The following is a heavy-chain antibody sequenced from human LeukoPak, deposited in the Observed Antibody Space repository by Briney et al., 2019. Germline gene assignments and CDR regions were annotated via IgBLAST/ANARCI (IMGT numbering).Heavy chain of an antibody. V-gene: IGHV4-34*01. J-gene: IGHJ4*02. CDR2: INHSGST. D-gene: IGHD3-22*01. CDR1: GGSFSGYY. CDR3: ARDYDSSGYYGSFDY. Sequence: SETLSLTCAVYGGSFSGYYWSWIRQPPGKGLEWIGEINHSGSTNYNPSLKSRVTISVDTSKNQFSLKLSSVTAADTAVYYCARDYDSSGYYGSFDYWGQGTLVTVSS.